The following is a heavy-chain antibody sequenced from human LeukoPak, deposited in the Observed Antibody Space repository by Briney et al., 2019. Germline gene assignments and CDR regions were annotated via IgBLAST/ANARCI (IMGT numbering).Heavy chain of an antibody. CDR1: GGSIRSYY. J-gene: IGHJ3*02. V-gene: IGHV4-59*07. CDR3: ARGRFLDAFDI. D-gene: IGHD3-3*01. CDR2: IYDSRST. Sequence: PSDTLSLTCPVSGGSIRSYYWLWIQQPPGKELEWIGYIYDSRSTKYKPSLKSRVTISVGTSKNQFSLKLSSVTAADTAVYYCARGRFLDAFDIWGQGTMVTVSS.